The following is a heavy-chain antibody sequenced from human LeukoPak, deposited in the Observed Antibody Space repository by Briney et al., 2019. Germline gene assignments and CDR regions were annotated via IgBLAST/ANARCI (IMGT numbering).Heavy chain of an antibody. CDR3: ASQARLGGYTYYYGMDV. D-gene: IGHD5-12*01. CDR1: GGSISSGGYY. V-gene: IGHV4-31*03. J-gene: IGHJ6*02. Sequence: SQTLSLTCTVSGGSISSGGYYWSWIRQHPGKGLEWIGYIYYSGSTYYNPSLKSRVTISVDTSKNQFSLKLSSVTAADTAVYYCASQARLGGYTYYYGMDVWGQGTTVTVSS. CDR2: IYYSGST.